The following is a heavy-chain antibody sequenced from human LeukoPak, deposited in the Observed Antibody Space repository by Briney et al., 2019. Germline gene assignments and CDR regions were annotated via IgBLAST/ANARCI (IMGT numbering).Heavy chain of an antibody. D-gene: IGHD6-13*01. V-gene: IGHV4-59*08. CDR1: GGSFSGYY. J-gene: IGHJ4*02. Sequence: SETLSLTCAVYGGSFSGYYWSWIRQPPGKGLEWIGYIYYSGSTYYNPSLKSRVTISVDTSKNQFSLKLNSVTAADTAVYFCARKGAAGPSFDYWGQGTLVTVSS. CDR2: IYYSGST. CDR3: ARKGAAGPSFDY.